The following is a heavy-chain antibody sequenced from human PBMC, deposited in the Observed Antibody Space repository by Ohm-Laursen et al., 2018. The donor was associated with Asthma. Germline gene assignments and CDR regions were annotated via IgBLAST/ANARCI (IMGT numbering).Heavy chain of an antibody. Sequence: SVKVSCKPSGYTFTGYYMHWVRQAPGQGLEWMGRINPNSGGTNYAQKFQGRVTMTRDTSISTAYMELSRPRSDDTAVYYCAKARVEPNGGYYFDYWGQGTLVTVSS. CDR2: INPNSGGT. J-gene: IGHJ4*02. V-gene: IGHV1-2*06. CDR3: AKARVEPNGGYYFDY. CDR1: GYTFTGYY.